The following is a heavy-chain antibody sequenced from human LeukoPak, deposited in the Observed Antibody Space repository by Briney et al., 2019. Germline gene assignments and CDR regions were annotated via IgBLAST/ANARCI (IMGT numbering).Heavy chain of an antibody. D-gene: IGHD1-26*01. Sequence: GGSLRLSCAASGFTFSTYWMGWVRQAPGKGLEWVANIKQDGSEKNYVDSVKGRFTISRDNAKNTLYLQMNSLRAEDTAVYYCARVSVGAYQFDYWGQGTLVTVSS. J-gene: IGHJ4*02. CDR2: IKQDGSEK. V-gene: IGHV3-7*01. CDR1: GFTFSTYW. CDR3: ARVSVGAYQFDY.